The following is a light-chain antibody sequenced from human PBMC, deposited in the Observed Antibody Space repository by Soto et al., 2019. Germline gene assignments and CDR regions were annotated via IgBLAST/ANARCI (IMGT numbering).Light chain of an antibody. CDR1: SSDVGGYNY. CDR3: SSYTTSNTRQIV. CDR2: DVS. J-gene: IGLJ1*01. V-gene: IGLV2-14*03. Sequence: SALTQPASVSGSPGQSINISCTGTSSDVGGYNYVSWYQHHPGKAPKLIIYDVSNRPSGVSNPFSGSKSGNTASLTISGVQPEDEADYYCSSYTTSNTRQIVFGTGTKVTVL.